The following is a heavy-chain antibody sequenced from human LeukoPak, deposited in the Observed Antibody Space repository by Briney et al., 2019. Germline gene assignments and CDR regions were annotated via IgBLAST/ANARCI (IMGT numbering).Heavy chain of an antibody. CDR3: AKLAPDWYFDL. D-gene: IGHD2-2*01. Sequence: GGSLRLSCVVSGFTFTRYVMSWVRQAPGKGLEWVSSVSESGSNRYYADSVKGRFSISRDNSKNMLYLQMGSLRAEDTAVYYCAKLAPDWYFDLWGRGTLVTVSS. CDR1: GFTFTRYV. V-gene: IGHV3-23*01. CDR2: VSESGSNR. J-gene: IGHJ2*01.